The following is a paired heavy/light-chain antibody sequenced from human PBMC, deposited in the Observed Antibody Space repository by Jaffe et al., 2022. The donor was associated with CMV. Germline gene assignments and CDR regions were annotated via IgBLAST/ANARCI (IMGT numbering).Light chain of an antibody. Sequence: QSVLTQPPSASGAPGHRVTISCSGGSSNIGSNTVNWYHQVPGTAPKLLIYSDDQRPSGVPDRFSGSKSGTSASLVINGLQSEDEGDYYCAPWDDILYGPIFGTGTKVTVL. J-gene: IGLJ1*01. V-gene: IGLV1-44*01. CDR3: APWDDILYGPI. CDR2: SDD. CDR1: SSNIGSNT.
Heavy chain of an antibody. CDR2: VSHSGIA. Sequence: QVQLQESGPGLVSPSEALSVTCSVSGDSVTSHSWGWIRQPPGKGLEWIGDVSHSGIANYNPSLKSRVIISLDTSKNKFSLKLTSVTSADTAVYYCARTRDTWEGNYVDSWGQGTLISVSS. CDR1: GDSVTSHS. V-gene: IGHV4-59*02. J-gene: IGHJ4*02. D-gene: IGHD1-26*01. CDR3: ARTRDTWEGNYVDS.